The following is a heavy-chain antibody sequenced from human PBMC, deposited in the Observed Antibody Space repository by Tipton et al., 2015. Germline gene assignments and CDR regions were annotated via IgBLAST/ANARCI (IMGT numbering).Heavy chain of an antibody. CDR1: GFPFESYN. V-gene: IGHV3-48*03. D-gene: IGHD3-3*01. Sequence: SLRLSCVASGFPFESYNMNWVRQTPGKGLEWISHMSATGSTTHYADSVKGRFTISRDNVNNTLYLQMSRLTAEDTALYFCAKGDFWSGYPEGWGLDVWGHGTTVTVSS. J-gene: IGHJ6*02. CDR2: MSATGSTT. CDR3: AKGDFWSGYPEGWGLDV.